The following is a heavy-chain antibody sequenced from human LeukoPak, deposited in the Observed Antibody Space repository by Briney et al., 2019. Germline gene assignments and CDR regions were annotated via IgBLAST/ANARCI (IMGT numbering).Heavy chain of an antibody. Sequence: GGSLRLSCAASGLTFSTYSHNWVRQAPGKGLEWISYISSGGSTIYYADSVKGRFTISRDNAKNSLHLQMNSLRAEDTAVYYCARVDYFDYWGQGTLVTVSS. CDR1: GLTFSTYS. CDR2: ISSGGSTI. J-gene: IGHJ4*02. CDR3: ARVDYFDY. V-gene: IGHV3-48*01.